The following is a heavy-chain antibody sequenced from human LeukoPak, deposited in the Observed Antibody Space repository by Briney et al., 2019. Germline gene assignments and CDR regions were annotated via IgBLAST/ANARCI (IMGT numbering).Heavy chain of an antibody. CDR2: ISGSSSTI. J-gene: IGHJ6*02. Sequence: GGSLRLSCAATGFIFSKYAMYWVRQAPGKGLEWGSYISGSSSTIYYADSVKGRFTISRDNAKNTLYVQMNSLRAEDTAVYYCARVRSGSSAGNYGMDVWGQGTTVTVSS. D-gene: IGHD1-26*01. CDR1: GFIFSKYA. CDR3: ARVRSGSSAGNYGMDV. V-gene: IGHV3-48*04.